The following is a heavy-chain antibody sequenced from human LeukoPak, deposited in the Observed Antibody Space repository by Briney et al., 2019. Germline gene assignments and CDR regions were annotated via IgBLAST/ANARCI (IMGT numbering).Heavy chain of an antibody. D-gene: IGHD3-10*01. V-gene: IGHV4-59*01. CDR1: GGSISGYY. CDR3: ARYAITNTKTRKSALFDY. J-gene: IGHJ4*02. Sequence: SETLSLTCTVSGGSISGYYWSWIRQPPGKGLEWIGYIYYGGSTNYNPSLKSRVTISVDTSKNRFSLKLSSVTAADTAVYYCARYAITNTKTRKSALFDYWGQGTLVTVSS. CDR2: IYYGGST.